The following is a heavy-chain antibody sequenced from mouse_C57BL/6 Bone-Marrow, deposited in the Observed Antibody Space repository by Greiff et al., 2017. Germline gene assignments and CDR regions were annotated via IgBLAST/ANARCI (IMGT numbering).Heavy chain of an antibody. Sequence: QVQLKESGPGLVQPSQSLSITCTVSGFSLTSYGVHWVRQSPGKGLEWLGVIWSGGSTDYNAAFISRLSISKDNSKCQVFFKMNSLQADDTAIYYCARKGDYYGSSPLFDVWGTGTTVTVSS. D-gene: IGHD1-1*01. CDR2: IWSGGST. J-gene: IGHJ1*03. CDR3: ARKGDYYGSSPLFDV. CDR1: GFSLTSYG. V-gene: IGHV2-2*01.